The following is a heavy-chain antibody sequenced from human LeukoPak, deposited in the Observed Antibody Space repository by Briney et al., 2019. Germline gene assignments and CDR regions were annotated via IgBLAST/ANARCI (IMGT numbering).Heavy chain of an antibody. J-gene: IGHJ4*02. Sequence: GGSLRLSXAASGFTFDDYAMHWVRQAPGKGLEWVSLISWDGGSTYYADSVNGRFTISRDNSKNSLYLQMNSLRAEDTALYYCAKASRGVVQNPDFDYWGQGTLVTVSS. D-gene: IGHD3-10*01. CDR2: ISWDGGST. CDR3: AKASRGVVQNPDFDY. V-gene: IGHV3-43D*04. CDR1: GFTFDDYA.